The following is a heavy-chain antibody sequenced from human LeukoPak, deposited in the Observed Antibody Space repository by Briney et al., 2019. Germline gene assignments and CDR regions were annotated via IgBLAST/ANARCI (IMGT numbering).Heavy chain of an antibody. D-gene: IGHD5-24*01. V-gene: IGHV3-30*02. Sequence: GGSLRLSCAASGFIFSSYGMHWVCQAPDKGLEWVAFIRYDGSRKYYADSVKGRFTISRDNSKNTLYLQMNSLRAEDTALYYCAKDKMATTGIYWGQGTLVTVSS. CDR1: GFIFSSYG. CDR2: IRYDGSRK. CDR3: AKDKMATTGIY. J-gene: IGHJ4*02.